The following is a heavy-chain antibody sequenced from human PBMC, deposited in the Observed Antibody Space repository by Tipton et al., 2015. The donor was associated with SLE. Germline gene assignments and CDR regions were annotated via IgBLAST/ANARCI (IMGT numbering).Heavy chain of an antibody. D-gene: IGHD2-15*01. J-gene: IGHJ4*02. Sequence: TLSLTCSVSGYSISNGYYWGWIRQSPGKGLEWIASIYQGGNTYYNPSLRSRVTMSVDTSQNQFSLKLSSVTAADTAVYYCARGGEDFAIVVVVVATRSFDYWGQGTLVTVSS. V-gene: IGHV4-38-2*02. CDR3: ARGGEDFAIVVVVVATRSFDY. CDR2: IYQGGNT. CDR1: GYSISNGYY.